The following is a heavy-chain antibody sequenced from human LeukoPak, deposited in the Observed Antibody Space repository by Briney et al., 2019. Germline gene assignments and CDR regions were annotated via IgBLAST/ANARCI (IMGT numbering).Heavy chain of an antibody. CDR1: GFTFSGSA. V-gene: IGHV3-73*01. J-gene: IGHJ4*02. CDR2: IRSKANSYAT. CDR3: TRRETYNWNYKAED. Sequence: GGSLRLSCAASGFTFSGSAMHWVRQASGKGLEWVGRIRSKANSYATAYAASVKGRFTISRDDSKNTAYLQMNSLKTEDTAVYYCTRRETYNWNYKAEDWGQGTLVTVSS. D-gene: IGHD1-7*01.